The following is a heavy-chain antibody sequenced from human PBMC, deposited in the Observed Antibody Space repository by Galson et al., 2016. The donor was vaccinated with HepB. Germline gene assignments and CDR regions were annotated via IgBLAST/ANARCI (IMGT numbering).Heavy chain of an antibody. Sequence: SLRLSCAASGFTVSSNYLSWVRQAPGKGLEWVSIVYSDGSTYYSDSVRGRFTISRDNSNNIVYLQMNSLRAEDTAVYFCAKGTLGQCSGSICYPFDCWGQGTLVTVS. D-gene: IGHD2-15*01. CDR2: VYSDGST. CDR1: GFTVSSNY. V-gene: IGHV3-53*01. J-gene: IGHJ4*02. CDR3: AKGTLGQCSGSICYPFDC.